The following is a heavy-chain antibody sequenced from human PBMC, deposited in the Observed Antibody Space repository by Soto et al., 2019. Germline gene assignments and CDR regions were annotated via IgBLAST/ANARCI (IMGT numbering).Heavy chain of an antibody. CDR1: GFTFSNYG. Sequence: EVQLLESGGGLVQPGGSLRLSCAASGFTFSNYGMGWVRQAPGKGLEYVSAISANGVNTYYADSVKGRFTISRDNSQNTLYLQMNGLRAEDTAVYYCEKESGYRLPFDSWGQGSLVTVSS. CDR2: ISANGVNT. CDR3: EKESGYRLPFDS. D-gene: IGHD5-12*01. V-gene: IGHV3-23*01. J-gene: IGHJ4*02.